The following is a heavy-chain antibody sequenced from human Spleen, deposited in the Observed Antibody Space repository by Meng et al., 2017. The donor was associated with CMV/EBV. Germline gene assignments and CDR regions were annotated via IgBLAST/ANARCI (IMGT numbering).Heavy chain of an antibody. Sequence: GGSLRLSCAASGFTFSSYWMSWVRQAPGKGLEWVANIKQDGSEKYYVDSVKGRFTISRDNAKNSLYLQMNSLRAEDTAVYYCATGPRYWNDGDGTYYYYGMDVWGQGTTVTVSS. CDR2: IKQDGSEK. J-gene: IGHJ6*02. CDR3: ATGPRYWNDGDGTYYYYGMDV. CDR1: GFTFSSYW. D-gene: IGHD1-1*01. V-gene: IGHV3-7*01.